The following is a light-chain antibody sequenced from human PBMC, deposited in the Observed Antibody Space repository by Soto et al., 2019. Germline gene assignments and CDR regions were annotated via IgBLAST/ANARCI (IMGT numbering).Light chain of an antibody. CDR1: SSDVGAYIF. CDR2: DII. CDR3: VSFTARSSYV. Sequence: QSVLTRPASVSGSPGQSITISCTGTSSDVGAYIFVSWYQQHPGKAPKLMIYDIINRPSGVSNRFSGSKSGNTASLTISGLQAEDEADYVCVSFTARSSYVFGTGSKGTGL. J-gene: IGLJ1*01. V-gene: IGLV2-14*03.